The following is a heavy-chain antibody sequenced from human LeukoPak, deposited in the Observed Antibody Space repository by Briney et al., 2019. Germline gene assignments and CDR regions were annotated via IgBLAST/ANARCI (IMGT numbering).Heavy chain of an antibody. D-gene: IGHD2-2*01. J-gene: IGHJ6*02. Sequence: SETLSLTCTVSGGSISSGGYYWSWIRQHPGKGLEWIGYIYYSGSTYYNPSLKSRVTISVDTSKNQFSLKLSSVTAADTAVYYCARVVVVPAAHYYYGMDVWGQGTTVTVSS. V-gene: IGHV4-31*03. CDR1: GGSISSGGYY. CDR2: IYYSGST. CDR3: ARVVVVPAAHYYYGMDV.